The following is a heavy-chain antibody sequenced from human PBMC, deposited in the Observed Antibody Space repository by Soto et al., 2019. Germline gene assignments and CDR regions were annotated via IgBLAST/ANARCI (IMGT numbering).Heavy chain of an antibody. J-gene: IGHJ4*02. CDR1: GFTFSSYA. V-gene: IGHV3-64*01. CDR3: ARGPHCTNGVCYYYFDY. CDR2: ISSNWGST. Sequence: GGSLRLSCAASGFTFSSYAMHWVRQAPGKGLEYVSAISSNWGSTYYANSVKGRFTISRDNSKNTLYLQMGSLRAEDMAVYYCARGPHCTNGVCYYYFDYWGQGTLVTVSS. D-gene: IGHD2-8*01.